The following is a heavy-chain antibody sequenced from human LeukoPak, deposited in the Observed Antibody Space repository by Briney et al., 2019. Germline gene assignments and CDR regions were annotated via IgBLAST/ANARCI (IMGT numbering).Heavy chain of an antibody. CDR1: GFTFDDYA. Sequence: PGGSLRLSCAASGFTFDDYAMHWVRQAPGKGLEWVSLISWDSGSTYYADSVKGRFTISRDNSKNSLYLQMISLRAEDTALYYCAKGATVTSPYYYYYMDVWGKGTTVTVSS. J-gene: IGHJ6*03. D-gene: IGHD4-11*01. CDR3: AKGATVTSPYYYYYMDV. V-gene: IGHV3-43D*03. CDR2: ISWDSGST.